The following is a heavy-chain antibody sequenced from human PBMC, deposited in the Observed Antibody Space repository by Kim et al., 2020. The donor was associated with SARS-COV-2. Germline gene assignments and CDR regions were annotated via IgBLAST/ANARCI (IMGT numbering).Heavy chain of an antibody. Sequence: GESLKISCKGSGYSFTSYWISWVRQMPGKGLEWMGRIDPSDSYTNYSPSFQGHVTISADKSISTAYLQWSSLKASDTAMYYCARHRIVVVPAAIDGMDVWGQGTTVTVSS. V-gene: IGHV5-10-1*01. CDR3: ARHRIVVVPAAIDGMDV. CDR2: IDPSDSYT. CDR1: GYSFTSYW. J-gene: IGHJ6*02. D-gene: IGHD2-2*01.